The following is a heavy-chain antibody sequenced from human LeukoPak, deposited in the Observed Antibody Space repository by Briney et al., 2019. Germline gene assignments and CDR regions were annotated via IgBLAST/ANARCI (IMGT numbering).Heavy chain of an antibody. CDR1: GFTFNSYA. CDR3: AKLGYYDFWSNNLVFDN. CDR2: VSGSGGST. V-gene: IGHV3-23*01. D-gene: IGHD3-3*01. J-gene: IGHJ4*02. Sequence: PGGSLRLSCAASGFTFNSYAMTWVRQAPGKGLEWVSAVSGSGGSTYYPDSVEGRFTISRDNSKDTLYLQINSLRVEDTAVYFCAKLGYYDFWSNNLVFDNWGQGTLVTVSS.